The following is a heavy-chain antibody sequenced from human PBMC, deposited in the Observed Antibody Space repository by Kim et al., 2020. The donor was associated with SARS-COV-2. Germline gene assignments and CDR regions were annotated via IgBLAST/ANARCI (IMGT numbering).Heavy chain of an antibody. CDR1: GFTFDDYA. J-gene: IGHJ4*02. CDR2: ISWNSGSI. V-gene: IGHV3-9*01. Sequence: GGSLRLSCAASGFTFDDYAMHWVRQAPGKGLEWVSGISWNSGSIGYADSVKGRFTISRDNAKNSLYLQMNSLRAEDTALYYCAKVTEWELDYYFDYWGQGTLVTVSS. CDR3: AKVTEWELDYYFDY. D-gene: IGHD1-26*01.